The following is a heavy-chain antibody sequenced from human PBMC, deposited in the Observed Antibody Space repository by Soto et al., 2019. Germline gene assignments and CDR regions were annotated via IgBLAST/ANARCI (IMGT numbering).Heavy chain of an antibody. V-gene: IGHV3-49*03. Sequence: GGSLRLSCTASGFTFTYYGISWFRQVPGKGLEWVGFIRSKSYGGTTEYAASVKGRVTISTDESKSIAYLQMNSLKTEDTAIYYCSRXKVYDFLTGHSRLFFDYWGQGTLVTVSS. D-gene: IGHD3-9*01. J-gene: IGHJ4*02. CDR3: SRXKVYDFLTGHSRLFFDY. CDR2: IRSKSYGGTT. CDR1: GFTFTYYG.